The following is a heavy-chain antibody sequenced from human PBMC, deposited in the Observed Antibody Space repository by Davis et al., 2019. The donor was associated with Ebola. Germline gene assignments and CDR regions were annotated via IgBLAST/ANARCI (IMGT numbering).Heavy chain of an antibody. V-gene: IGHV3-30*02. CDR2: IRYDGSNK. CDR3: AKGHYSNYERDAFDI. Sequence: GGSLRLSCAASGFTFSSYGMHWVRQAPGKGLEWVAFIRYDGSNKYYADSVKGRFPISRDNSKNTLYLQMNSLRAEDTAVYYCAKGHYSNYERDAFDIWGQGTMVTVSS. CDR1: GFTFSSYG. J-gene: IGHJ3*02. D-gene: IGHD4-11*01.